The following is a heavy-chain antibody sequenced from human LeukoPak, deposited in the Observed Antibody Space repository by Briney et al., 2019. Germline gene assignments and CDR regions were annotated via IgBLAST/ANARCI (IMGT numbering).Heavy chain of an antibody. CDR1: GFTFSAYW. V-gene: IGHV3-7*01. D-gene: IGHD3-10*01. Sequence: PGGSLRLSCAASGFTFSAYWMSWVRQAPGKGLQWVANINQDGSEKNYVDSVKGRFTISRDNAKNSLYLQINSLRAEDTGAYYRAEPFLYYFGSGRFNWGQGTLVTVSS. CDR2: INQDGSEK. CDR3: AEPFLYYFGSGRFN. J-gene: IGHJ4*02.